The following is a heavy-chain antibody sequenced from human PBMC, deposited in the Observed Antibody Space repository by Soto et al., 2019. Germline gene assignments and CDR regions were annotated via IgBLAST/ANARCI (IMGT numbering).Heavy chain of an antibody. Sequence: EVQLVESGGGLVQPGRSLRLSCAASGFTFDDYAMHWVRQAPGKGLEWVSGISWNSGSIGYADSVKGRFTISRDNATNALYLQMNSLRAEDTALYYCAFYCSGGSCYSPDAFDIWGQGTMVTVSS. V-gene: IGHV3-9*01. CDR3: AFYCSGGSCYSPDAFDI. CDR1: GFTFDDYA. J-gene: IGHJ3*02. D-gene: IGHD2-15*01. CDR2: ISWNSGSI.